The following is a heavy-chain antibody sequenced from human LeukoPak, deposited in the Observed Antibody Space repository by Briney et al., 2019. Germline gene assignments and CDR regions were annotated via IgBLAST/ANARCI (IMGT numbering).Heavy chain of an antibody. CDR1: GFTFSDYY. D-gene: IGHD2-2*01. V-gene: IGHV3-11*06. Sequence: PGGSLRLSCAASGFTFSDYYMSWIRQAPGKGLEWVSYISSSSSYTNYADSVKGRFTISRDNAKNSLYLQMNSLRAEDTAVYYSARGVPAAMVEYFQHWGQGTLVTVSS. J-gene: IGHJ1*01. CDR2: ISSSSSYT. CDR3: ARGVPAAMVEYFQH.